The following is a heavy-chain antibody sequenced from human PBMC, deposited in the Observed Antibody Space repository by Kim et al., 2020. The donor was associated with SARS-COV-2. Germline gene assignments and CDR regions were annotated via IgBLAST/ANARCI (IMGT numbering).Heavy chain of an antibody. D-gene: IGHD4-17*01. CDR2: INPTGGST. V-gene: IGHV1-46*01. CDR1: GYTFTNYY. J-gene: IGHJ4*02. CDR3: ARDISPTYGGPDY. Sequence: ASAKVSCTASGYTFTNYYMHWVRQAPGQGLEWMGIINPTGGSTTYAQKLLGRVIMTRDTSTHTVSMELTSLRSEDTAMYYCARDISPTYGGPDYWGQGTLVTVSS.